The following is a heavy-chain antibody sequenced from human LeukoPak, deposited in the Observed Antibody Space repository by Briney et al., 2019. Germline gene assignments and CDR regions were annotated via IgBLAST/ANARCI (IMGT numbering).Heavy chain of an antibody. CDR3: AREGSVATIYYYYYAMDV. D-gene: IGHD5-24*01. CDR2: IDAYSGGT. J-gene: IGHJ6*02. CDR1: GYTFTGYY. V-gene: IGHV1-2*02. Sequence: ASVKVSCKASGYTFTGYYIHWVRQAPGHGLEWMGWIDAYSGGTIYAQKFQGRLTMTRDTSITTAYLELTRLISDDTAVYYCAREGSVATIYYYYYAMDVWGQGTTVTVSS.